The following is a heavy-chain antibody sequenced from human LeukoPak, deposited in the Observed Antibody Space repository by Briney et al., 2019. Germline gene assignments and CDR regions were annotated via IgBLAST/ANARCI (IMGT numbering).Heavy chain of an antibody. CDR1: GFTFSSYG. Sequence: GGSLRLSCAASGFTFSSYGMHWVRQAPGKGLEWVAVIWYDGSNKYYADSVKGRFTISRDNSKNTLYLQMNSLRAEDTAVYYCAEDGHSSAYYFDYWGQGTLVTVSS. CDR2: IWYDGSNK. D-gene: IGHD3-22*01. CDR3: AEDGHSSAYYFDY. V-gene: IGHV3-33*06. J-gene: IGHJ4*02.